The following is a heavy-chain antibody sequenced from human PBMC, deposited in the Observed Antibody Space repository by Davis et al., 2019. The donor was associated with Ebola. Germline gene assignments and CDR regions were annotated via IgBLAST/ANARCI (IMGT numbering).Heavy chain of an antibody. CDR2: ISAYNGNT. J-gene: IGHJ4*02. D-gene: IGHD2-21*02. CDR3: AREAPCGGDCEFDY. V-gene: IGHV1-18*01. CDR1: GYTFTSYA. Sequence: ASVKVSCKASGYTFTSYAMHWVRQAPGQGLEWMGWISAYNGNTNYAQKLQGRVTMTTDTSTSTAYMELRSLRSDDTAVYYCAREAPCGGDCEFDYWGQGTLVTVSS.